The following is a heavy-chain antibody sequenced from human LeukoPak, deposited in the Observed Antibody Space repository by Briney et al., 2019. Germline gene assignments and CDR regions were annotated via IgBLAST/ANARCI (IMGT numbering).Heavy chain of an antibody. CDR1: GGSLSSGSYY. J-gene: IGHJ4*02. Sequence: SETLSLTCTVSGGSLSSGSYYWSWIRQPPGKGLEWIGYIYYSGSTNYNPSLKSRVTISVDTSKNQFSLKLSSVTAADTAVYYCARKAATGYYDYWGQGTLVTVSS. CDR3: ARKAATGYYDY. CDR2: IYYSGST. D-gene: IGHD2-15*01. V-gene: IGHV4-61*01.